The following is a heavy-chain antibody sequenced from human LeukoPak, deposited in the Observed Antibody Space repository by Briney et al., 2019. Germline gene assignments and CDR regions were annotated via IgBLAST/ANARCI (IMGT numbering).Heavy chain of an antibody. CDR2: ISRDVGST. D-gene: IGHD3-22*01. CDR1: GFTLSNYA. Sequence: GGSLRLSCVASGFTLSNYAMNWVRQAPGKGLEYASAISRDVGSTYYANSVKGRFTISRDNSKNTLYLQMGSLRADDMAVYYCARADISGYYYFDYWGQGTLVTVSS. J-gene: IGHJ4*02. V-gene: IGHV3-64*01. CDR3: ARADISGYYYFDY.